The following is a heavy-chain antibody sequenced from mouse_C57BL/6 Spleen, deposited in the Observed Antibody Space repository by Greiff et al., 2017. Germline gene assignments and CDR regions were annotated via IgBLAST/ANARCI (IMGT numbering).Heavy chain of an antibody. CDR1: GYTFTDHT. J-gene: IGHJ4*01. CDR3: ARGNYYGSLYYYAMDY. V-gene: IGHV1-78*01. D-gene: IGHD1-1*01. CDR2: IYPRDGST. Sequence: VKLQQSDAELVKPGASVKISCKVSGYTFTDHTIHWMKQRPEQGLEWIGYIYPRDGSTKYNEKFKGKATLTADKSSSTAYMQLNSLTSEDSAVYFCARGNYYGSLYYYAMDYWGQGTSVTVSS.